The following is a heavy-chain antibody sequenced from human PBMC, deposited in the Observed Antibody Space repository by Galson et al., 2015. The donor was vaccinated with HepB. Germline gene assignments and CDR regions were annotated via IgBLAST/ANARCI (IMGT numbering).Heavy chain of an antibody. CDR2: ISYDEGND. CDR3: VRGGVHYFDWLPEVVTSFDY. CDR1: GFSLNKFA. J-gene: IGHJ4*02. D-gene: IGHD3-9*01. Sequence: SLRLSCAASGFSLNKFAMLWVRQSPVKGLEWVALISYDEGNDYYSDSVKGRFTISRDNSKNTLYLQMNSLRTEDTAMYYCVRGGVHYFDWLPEVVTSFDYWGQGTLVTVSS. V-gene: IGHV3-30-3*01.